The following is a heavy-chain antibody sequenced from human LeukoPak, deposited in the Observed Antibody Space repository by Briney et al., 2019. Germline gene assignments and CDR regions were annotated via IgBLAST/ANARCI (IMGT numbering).Heavy chain of an antibody. J-gene: IGHJ6*03. V-gene: IGHV4-4*09. D-gene: IGHD2-2*02. Sequence: PSETLSLTCTVSGGSISSCYWSWIRQPPGKGLEWIGYIYTSGSTNYNPSLKSRVTISVDTSKNQFSLKLSSVTAADTAVYYCARTLGYCSSTSCYNYYYYYMDVWGKGTTVTVSS. CDR2: IYTSGST. CDR1: GGSISSCY. CDR3: ARTLGYCSSTSCYNYYYYYMDV.